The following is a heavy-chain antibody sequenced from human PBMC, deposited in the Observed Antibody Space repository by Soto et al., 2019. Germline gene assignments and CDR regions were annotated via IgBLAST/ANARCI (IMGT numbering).Heavy chain of an antibody. D-gene: IGHD3-10*01. V-gene: IGHV3-74*01. J-gene: IGHJ6*04. CDR2: IDNAGTDS. Sequence: EVQLVESGGDLVQPGGSLRLSCAASGFTLSGRSMHWVRQAPGKGLVWVSGIDNAGTDSTYADSVKGRFTSSRDNAKNMLYLQMNSLRVEDMAVYYCARGWFGPDVWGKGTTVTVSS. CDR1: GFTLSGRS. CDR3: ARGWFGPDV.